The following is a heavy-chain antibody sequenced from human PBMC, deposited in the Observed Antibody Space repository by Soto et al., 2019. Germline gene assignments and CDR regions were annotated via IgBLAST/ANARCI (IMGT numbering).Heavy chain of an antibody. CDR1: GYTFTSYG. J-gene: IGHJ4*02. D-gene: IGHD3-10*01. CDR2: ISAYNGNT. CDR3: ARGGGSGSYYRQSPHYFDY. V-gene: IGHV1-18*01. Sequence: ASVKVSCKASGYTFTSYGISWVRQAPGQGLEWMGWISAYNGNTNYAQKLQGRVTMTTDTSTSTAYMELRSLRSDDTAVYYCARGGGSGSYYRQSPHYFDYWGQGTLVTVSS.